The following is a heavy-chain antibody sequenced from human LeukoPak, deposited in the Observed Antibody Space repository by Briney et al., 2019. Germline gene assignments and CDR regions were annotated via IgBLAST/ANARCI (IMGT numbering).Heavy chain of an antibody. CDR3: ARRDYYSGSGSYYPFDY. V-gene: IGHV4-4*02. Sequence: SETLSLTCAVSGGSISSSNWWSWVRRPPGKGLEWIGEIYHSGSTNYNPSLKSQVTISIDKSKNQFSLRLSSVTAADTAVYFCARRDYYSGSGSYYPFDYWGQGTLVTVSS. CDR1: GGSISSSNW. D-gene: IGHD3-10*01. J-gene: IGHJ4*02. CDR2: IYHSGST.